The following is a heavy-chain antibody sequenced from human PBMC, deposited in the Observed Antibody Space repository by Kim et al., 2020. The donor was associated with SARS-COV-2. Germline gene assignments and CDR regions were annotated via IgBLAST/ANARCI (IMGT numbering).Heavy chain of an antibody. CDR2: IKQDGSEK. V-gene: IGHV3-7*01. J-gene: IGHJ6*02. D-gene: IGHD6-13*01. Sequence: GGSLRLSCAASGFTFSSYWMSWVRQAPGKGLEWVAKIKQDGSEKYYVDSVKGRFTISRDNAKNSLYLQMNSLRAEDTAVYYCARGSSSWYGWYNYYYGMDVWGQGTTVTVSS. CDR1: GFTFSSYW. CDR3: ARGSSSWYGWYNYYYGMDV.